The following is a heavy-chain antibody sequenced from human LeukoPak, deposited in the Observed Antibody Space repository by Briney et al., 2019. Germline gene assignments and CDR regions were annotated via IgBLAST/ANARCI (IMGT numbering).Heavy chain of an antibody. CDR2: IIPIFGTA. CDR3: ATGYGDYVRYYFDY. J-gene: IGHJ4*02. V-gene: IGHV1-69*13. Sequence: GASVKVSCKASGGTFSSYAISWVRQAPGQGLEWMGGIIPIFGTANYAQKFQGRVTITADESTSTAYMEPSSLRSEDTAVYYCATGYGDYVRYYFDYWGQGTLVTVSS. CDR1: GGTFSSYA. D-gene: IGHD4-17*01.